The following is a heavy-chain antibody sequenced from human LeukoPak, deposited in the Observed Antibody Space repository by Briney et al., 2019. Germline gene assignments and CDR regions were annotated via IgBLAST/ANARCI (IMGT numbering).Heavy chain of an antibody. CDR3: AKDSTVSGSYYGMDI. CDR1: GFAFNNYV. D-gene: IGHD3-3*01. Sequence: PGGSLRLSCAASGFAFNNYVMTWVRQAPGKGLEWVSSISGSGVTTYYTDSVKGRFTISRDNSRSTLYLQMNGVRAEDTAVYYCAKDSTVSGSYYGMDIWGQGTTVTVSS. V-gene: IGHV3-23*01. J-gene: IGHJ6*02. CDR2: ISGSGVTT.